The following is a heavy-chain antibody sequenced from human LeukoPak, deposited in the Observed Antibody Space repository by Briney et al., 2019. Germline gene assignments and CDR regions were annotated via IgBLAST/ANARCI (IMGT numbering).Heavy chain of an antibody. CDR3: ARVFAEWELLRYYYYYMDV. CDR2: IYYSGST. V-gene: IGHV4-39*07. J-gene: IGHJ6*03. D-gene: IGHD1-26*01. CDR1: GGSISSSSYY. Sequence: SETLSLTCTVSGGSISSSSYYWGWIRQPPGKGLEWIGSIYYSGSTYYNPSLKSRVTISVDTSKNQFSLKLSSVTAADTAVYYCARVFAEWELLRYYYYYMDVWGKGTTVTVSS.